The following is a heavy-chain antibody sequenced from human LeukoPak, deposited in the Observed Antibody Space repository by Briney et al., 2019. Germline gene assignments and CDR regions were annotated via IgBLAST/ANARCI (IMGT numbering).Heavy chain of an antibody. V-gene: IGHV1-46*01. J-gene: IGHJ4*02. Sequence: ASVKVSCKASGYTFTSYYMHWVRQAPGQGLEWMGIINPSGGSTSYAQKFQGRVTLTEDTSTDTAYMELSSLRSEDTAVYYCATALRADGDLDYWGQGTLVTVSS. CDR2: INPSGGST. CDR3: ATALRADGDLDY. D-gene: IGHD4-17*01. CDR1: GYTFTSYY.